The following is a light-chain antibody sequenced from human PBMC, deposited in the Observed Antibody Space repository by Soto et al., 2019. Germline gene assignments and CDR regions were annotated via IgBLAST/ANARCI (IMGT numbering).Light chain of an antibody. CDR2: YDS. CDR3: QVWDSSSDHRGVV. J-gene: IGLJ2*01. CDR1: NIGSKS. Sequence: SSELTQPPSVSVAPGKTARITCGGNNIGSKSVHWYQQKPGQAPVLVIYYDSDRPSGIPERFSGSNSGNTATLTISRVEAGDEADYYCQVWDSSSDHRGVVFGGGTMVTVL. V-gene: IGLV3-21*04.